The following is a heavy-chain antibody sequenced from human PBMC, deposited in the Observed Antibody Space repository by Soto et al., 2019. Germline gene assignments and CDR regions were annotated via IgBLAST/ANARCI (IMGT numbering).Heavy chain of an antibody. D-gene: IGHD5-18*01. CDR2: FNPTGDTA. Sequence: ASVKVSCKXSGYTFTSYYIHWVRQAPGQGLEWMGIFNPTGDTASYAQKLQGRVTMTRDTSTGTAYMELGSLRSEDTAVYYCARGGRIVDTGIGYYYCHAMDVWGQGTTVTVSS. CDR3: ARGGRIVDTGIGYYYCHAMDV. J-gene: IGHJ6*02. V-gene: IGHV1-46*01. CDR1: GYTFTSYY.